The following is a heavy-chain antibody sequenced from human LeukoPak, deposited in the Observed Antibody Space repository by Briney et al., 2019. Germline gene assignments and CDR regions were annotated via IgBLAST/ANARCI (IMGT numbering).Heavy chain of an antibody. J-gene: IGHJ4*02. CDR1: GYNFTGYY. V-gene: IGHV1-2*02. Sequence: ASVKVSCKASGYNFTGYYMHWVRQAPGQGLEWMGWINPNSGGTNYAQKFQGRVTMTRDMSISTAYLELSRLRSDDTAVYYCAREAAAAGENYFDYWGQGTLVTVSS. D-gene: IGHD6-13*01. CDR2: INPNSGGT. CDR3: AREAAAAGENYFDY.